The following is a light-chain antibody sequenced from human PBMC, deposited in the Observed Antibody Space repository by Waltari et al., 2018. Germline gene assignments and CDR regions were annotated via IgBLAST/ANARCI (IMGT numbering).Light chain of an antibody. CDR3: HQYYSTPFT. CDR1: QSVLYSSNNKNQ. Sequence: TINCKSSQSVLYSSNNKNQLAWYQQKPGQPPKLLLYWASTRESGVPDRFSGSGSETDFTLTISSLQAEDVAVYYCHQYYSTPFTFGQGTKLEIK. CDR2: WAS. V-gene: IGKV4-1*01. J-gene: IGKJ2*01.